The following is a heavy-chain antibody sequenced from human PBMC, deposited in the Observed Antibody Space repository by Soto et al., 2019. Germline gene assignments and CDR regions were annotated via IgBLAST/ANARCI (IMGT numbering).Heavy chain of an antibody. Sequence: EVQLLESGGDLVQPGGSLRLSCAASGFTFSSYAMSWVRQAPEKGLEWVSAINGNGANTYYADSVKGRFSISRDNSKNTLYLQMNSLRGEDTAIYYCVTANGWHTNEYLQHWGQGALVTVSS. CDR2: INGNGANT. J-gene: IGHJ1*01. CDR1: GFTFSSYA. V-gene: IGHV3-23*01. CDR3: VTANGWHTNEYLQH. D-gene: IGHD6-25*01.